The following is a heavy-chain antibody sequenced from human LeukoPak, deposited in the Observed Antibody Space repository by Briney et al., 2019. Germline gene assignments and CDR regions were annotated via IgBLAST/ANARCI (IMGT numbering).Heavy chain of an antibody. D-gene: IGHD2-15*01. CDR1: GFTFSSYS. J-gene: IGHJ3*02. Sequence: PGGSLRLSCAASGFTFSSYSMNWVRQAPGKGLEWVSYISSSSSTIYYADSVKGRFTISRDNAKNSLYLQMNSLRAEDTAVYYCARDSVVVERDDFGAFDIWGQGTMVTVSS. CDR2: ISSSSSTI. CDR3: ARDSVVVERDDFGAFDI. V-gene: IGHV3-48*01.